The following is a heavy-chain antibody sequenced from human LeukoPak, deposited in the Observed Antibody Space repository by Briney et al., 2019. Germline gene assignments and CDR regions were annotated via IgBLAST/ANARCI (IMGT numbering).Heavy chain of an antibody. J-gene: IGHJ5*02. CDR2: INHSGST. V-gene: IGHV4-34*01. D-gene: IGHD2-2*01. Sequence: SETLSLTCAVYGGSFSGYYWSWIRQPPGKGLEWIGEINHSGSTNYNPSLKSRVTISVDTSKNQFSLKLSSVTAADTAVYYCARGRVVPEGDLFDPWGQGTLVTVSS. CDR1: GGSFSGYY. CDR3: ARGRVVPEGDLFDP.